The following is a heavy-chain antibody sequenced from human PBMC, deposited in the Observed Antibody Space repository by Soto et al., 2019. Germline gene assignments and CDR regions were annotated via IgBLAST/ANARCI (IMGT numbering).Heavy chain of an antibody. D-gene: IGHD5-18*01. CDR1: VFAFSTYA. J-gene: IGHJ4*02. Sequence: GGSLRLACAATVFAFSTYAKSWVRQAPGKGLEWVLGISGSGGTTYYTDSLKGRFTISRDNSKNTLYLHMNSLRVDDTALYYCAKTWXXGYPLGHWGQAALVTAYS. CDR2: ISGSGGTT. CDR3: AKTWXXGYPLGH. V-gene: IGHV3-23*01.